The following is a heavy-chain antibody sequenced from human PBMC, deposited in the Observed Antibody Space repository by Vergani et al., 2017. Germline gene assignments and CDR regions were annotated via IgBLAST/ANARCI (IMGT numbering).Heavy chain of an antibody. J-gene: IGHJ4*02. D-gene: IGHD6-13*01. CDR1: GYTFTSYY. CDR2: INPSGGST. Sequence: QVQLVQSGAEVKKPGASVKVSCKASGYTFTSYYMHWVRQAPGQGLEWMGIINPSGGSTSYAQKFQGRVTMTRDTSTSTVYMELSSLRSEDTAVYCCTRASSSSWPFDYWGQGTLVTVSS. V-gene: IGHV1-46*01. CDR3: TRASSSSWPFDY.